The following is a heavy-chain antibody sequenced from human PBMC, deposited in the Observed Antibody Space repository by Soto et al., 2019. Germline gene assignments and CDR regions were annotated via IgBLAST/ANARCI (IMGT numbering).Heavy chain of an antibody. D-gene: IGHD5-18*01. CDR1: GFTFTNYG. V-gene: IGHV3-74*01. Sequence: PGGSLRLSCAASGFTFTNYGMPWVLQAPGKGLVWVSRINSDGSSTSHADSVKGRFTISRDNAKNTLYLQMNSLRDEATAVYYCARDAGSDRGYSYGPYFDYRGRGSLCTVSS. CDR2: INSDGSST. J-gene: IGHJ4*02. CDR3: ARDAGSDRGYSYGPYFDY.